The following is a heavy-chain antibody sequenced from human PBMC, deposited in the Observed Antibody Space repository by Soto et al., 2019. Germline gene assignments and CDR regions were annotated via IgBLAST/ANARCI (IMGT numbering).Heavy chain of an antibody. CDR3: ARGSASFGSGNYYYYGMDV. V-gene: IGHV1-69*13. CDR2: IIPIFGTA. J-gene: IGHJ6*02. D-gene: IGHD3-3*01. CDR1: GGTFSSYA. Sequence: SVKVSCKASGGTFSSYAISWVRQAPGQGLEWMGGIIPIFGTANYAQKFQGRVTVTADESTSTAYMELSSLRSEDTAVYYCARGSASFGSGNYYYYGMDVWGQGTTVTVSS.